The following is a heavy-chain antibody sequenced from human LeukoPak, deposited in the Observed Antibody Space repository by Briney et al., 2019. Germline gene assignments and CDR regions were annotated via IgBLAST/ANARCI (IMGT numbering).Heavy chain of an antibody. J-gene: IGHJ4*02. CDR1: GGSISSSSYY. CDR3: TYCGGDCYPVYFDY. CDR2: IYHSGST. D-gene: IGHD2-21*01. V-gene: IGHV4-39*07. Sequence: SETLSLTCTVSGGSISSSSYYWGWIRQPPGKGLEWIGYIYHSGSTYYNPSLKSRVTISVDRSKNQFSLKLSSVTAADTAVYYCTYCGGDCYPVYFDYWGQGTLVTVSS.